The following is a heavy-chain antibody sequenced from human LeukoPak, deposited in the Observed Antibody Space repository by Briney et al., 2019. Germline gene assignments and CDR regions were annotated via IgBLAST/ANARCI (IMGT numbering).Heavy chain of an antibody. CDR3: ARRSSGYRNEYYFDY. J-gene: IGHJ4*02. CDR1: GGTFISYA. V-gene: IGHV1-69*05. CDR2: IIPIFGTA. D-gene: IGHD3-3*01. Sequence: VKVSCKASGGTFISYAISWVRQPPGQGLEWMGGIIPIFGTANYAQKFQGRVTITTHESTSTAYMELSSLRSEDTAVYFCARRSSGYRNEYYFDYWGQGTLVTVSS.